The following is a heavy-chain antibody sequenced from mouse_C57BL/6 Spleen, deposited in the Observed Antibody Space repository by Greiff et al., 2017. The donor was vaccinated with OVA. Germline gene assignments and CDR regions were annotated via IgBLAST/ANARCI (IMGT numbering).Heavy chain of an antibody. D-gene: IGHD1-1*01. CDR2: ISTYYGDA. J-gene: IGHJ2*01. V-gene: IGHV1-67*01. Sequence: QVQLQQSGPELVRPGVSVKISCKGSGYTFPDYAMHWVKQSHAKSLEWIGVISTYYGDASYNQKFKDKATMTVDKSSSAAYMELARLTSEDSAVYYCASLYPLITTVVATGRFDYWGQGTTLTVSS. CDR1: GYTFPDYA. CDR3: ASLYPLITTVVATGRFDY.